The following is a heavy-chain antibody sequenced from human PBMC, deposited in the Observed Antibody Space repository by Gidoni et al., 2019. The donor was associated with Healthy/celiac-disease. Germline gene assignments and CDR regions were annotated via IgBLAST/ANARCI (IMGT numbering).Heavy chain of an antibody. Sequence: QVQLQESGPGLVKPSETLSLTCTVSGYSISSGYYWGWIRQPPGKGLEWIGSIYHSGSTYYNPSLKSRVTISVDTSKNQFSLKLSSVTAADTAVYYCARDSSGYYFPYFDYWGQGTLVTVSS. CDR1: GYSISSGYY. CDR3: ARDSSGYYFPYFDY. V-gene: IGHV4-38-2*02. J-gene: IGHJ4*02. D-gene: IGHD3-22*01. CDR2: IYHSGST.